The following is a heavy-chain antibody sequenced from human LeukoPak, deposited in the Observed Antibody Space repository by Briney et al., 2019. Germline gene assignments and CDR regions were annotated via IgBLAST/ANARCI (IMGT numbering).Heavy chain of an antibody. J-gene: IGHJ3*02. CDR2: ISSSSYI. Sequence: GGSLRLSCAASGFTFSSYSMNWVRQAPGKGLEWVSSISSSSYIYYADSVKGRFTISRDNAKNSLYLQMNSLRAEDTAVYYCTGGRLYCSGGSCEKANDAFDIWGQGTMVTVSS. CDR1: GFTFSSYS. CDR3: TGGRLYCSGGSCEKANDAFDI. V-gene: IGHV3-21*01. D-gene: IGHD2-15*01.